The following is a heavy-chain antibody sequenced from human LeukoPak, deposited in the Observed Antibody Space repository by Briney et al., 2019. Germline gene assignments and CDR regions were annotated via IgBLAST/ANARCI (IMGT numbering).Heavy chain of an antibody. Sequence: EASVKVSCKASGYTFTGYYMHWVRQAPGQGLEWMGWINPNSGGTNYAQKFQGRVTMTRDTSISTAYMELSRLRSDDTAVYYCARGRSPGRYYYYYYMDVWGKGTTVTVSS. J-gene: IGHJ6*03. V-gene: IGHV1-2*02. CDR1: GYTFTGYY. D-gene: IGHD3-10*01. CDR3: ARGRSPGRYYYYYYMDV. CDR2: INPNSGGT.